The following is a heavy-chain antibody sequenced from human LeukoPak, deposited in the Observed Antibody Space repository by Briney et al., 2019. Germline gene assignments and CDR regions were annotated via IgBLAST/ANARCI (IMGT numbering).Heavy chain of an antibody. Sequence: PSETLSLTCTVSSDSISSSTSYWGWIRQPPGKGLEYIGSIFYSGATYYNPSLKSRVTLSVDMSKNQFSLKLSSVTAADTAVYYCARLDKRVHNTFDIWGQGTKVTVSS. CDR2: IFYSGAT. J-gene: IGHJ3*02. D-gene: IGHD3-9*01. V-gene: IGHV4-39*01. CDR1: SDSISSSTSY. CDR3: ARLDKRVHNTFDI.